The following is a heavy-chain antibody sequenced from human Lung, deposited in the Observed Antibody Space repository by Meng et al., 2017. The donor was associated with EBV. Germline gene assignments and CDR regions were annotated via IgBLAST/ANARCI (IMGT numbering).Heavy chain of an antibody. D-gene: IGHD3-10*01. Sequence: LQLQGPGPGQVKPSETLSLTCPVSGGSISSFYYWDWVRQPPGKGLEWIGAIYHSGSTSYNPSLQSRVTMFVDTSKNQFSLMLTSVTATDTAVYYCARRRGGSGRDCWGQGTLVTVSS. J-gene: IGHJ4*02. V-gene: IGHV4-39*01. CDR1: GGSISSFYY. CDR2: IYHSGST. CDR3: ARRRGGSGRDC.